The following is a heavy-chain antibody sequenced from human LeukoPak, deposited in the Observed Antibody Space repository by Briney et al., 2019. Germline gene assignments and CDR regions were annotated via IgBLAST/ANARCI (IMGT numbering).Heavy chain of an antibody. V-gene: IGHV5-51*01. CDR2: IYPGDSDT. J-gene: IGHJ3*02. CDR3: GRIPAAGSLKGSFDI. CDR1: GYSFTTYW. D-gene: IGHD6-13*01. Sequence: GESLKISCKGSGYSFTTYWIGWVRQMPGKGLEWMGIIYPGDSDTTYSPSFQGQVTISADKSISTAYLQWSSLKGSDSAMYYCGRIPAAGSLKGSFDIWGQGTMVTVSS.